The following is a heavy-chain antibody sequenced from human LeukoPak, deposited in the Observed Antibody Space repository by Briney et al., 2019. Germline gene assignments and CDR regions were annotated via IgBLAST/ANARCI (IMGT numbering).Heavy chain of an antibody. CDR2: IIPILGIA. CDR1: GGTFSSYA. Sequence: ASVKVSCKASGGTFSSYAISWVRQAPGQGLEWMGRIIPILGIANYAQKFQGRVTITADKSTSTAYMELGSLRSEDTAVYYCARDQVNYGDQYYFDYWGQGTLVTVSS. CDR3: ARDQVNYGDQYYFDY. D-gene: IGHD4-17*01. V-gene: IGHV1-69*04. J-gene: IGHJ4*02.